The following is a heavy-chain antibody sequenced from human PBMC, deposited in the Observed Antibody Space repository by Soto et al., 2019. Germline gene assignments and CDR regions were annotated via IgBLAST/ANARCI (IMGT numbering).Heavy chain of an antibody. D-gene: IGHD2-21*02. CDR1: GGSVIVNY. CDR3: ARTTAAIHLNY. J-gene: IGHJ4*02. V-gene: IGHV4-34*01. CDR2: THHSGST. Sequence: PSETLSLTCAVYGGSVIVNYLGWIRQPPGKGLEWIGETHHSGSTAYNPSLKSRVTISVDTSRNQFSLKLNSVTAADTAVYYCARTTAAIHLNYWSQGTLVTVSS.